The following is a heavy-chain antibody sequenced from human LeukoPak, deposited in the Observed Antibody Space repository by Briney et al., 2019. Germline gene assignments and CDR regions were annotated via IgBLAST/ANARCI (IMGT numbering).Heavy chain of an antibody. Sequence: GGSLRLSCAASGFTFSSYEMSWVRQAPGKGLEWVSYIRSRATAIYYADSVKGRFTISRDNAKNSPYLQMNSLRAEDTAVYYCARDFGRYFFDYWGQGTLVTVSS. D-gene: IGHD3-10*01. J-gene: IGHJ4*02. CDR1: GFTFSSYE. CDR3: ARDFGRYFFDY. V-gene: IGHV3-48*03. CDR2: IRSRATAI.